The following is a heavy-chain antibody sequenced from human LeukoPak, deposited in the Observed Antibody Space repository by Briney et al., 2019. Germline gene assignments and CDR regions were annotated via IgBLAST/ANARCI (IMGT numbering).Heavy chain of an antibody. D-gene: IGHD6-13*01. J-gene: IGHJ4*02. Sequence: PSETLSLTCAVYGGSFSGYYWSWIRQPPGKGLEWIGYIYYSGSTNYNPSLKSRVTISVDTSKNQFSLKLSSMTAADTAVYYCARQQLSQLYYFDYWGQGTLVTVSS. CDR1: GGSFSGYY. V-gene: IGHV4-59*01. CDR2: IYYSGST. CDR3: ARQQLSQLYYFDY.